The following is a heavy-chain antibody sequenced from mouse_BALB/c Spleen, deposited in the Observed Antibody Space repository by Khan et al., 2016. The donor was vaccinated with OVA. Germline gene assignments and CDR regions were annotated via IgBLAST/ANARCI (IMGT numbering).Heavy chain of an antibody. D-gene: IGHD3-3*01. CDR1: GYTFTNYG. V-gene: IGHV9-1*02. J-gene: IGHJ1*01. Sequence: QIQLVQSGPELKKPGETVKISCKASGYTFTNYGMNWVKQAPGKGLKWMGWINTYTGEPTYTDDFKGRFAFSLETSASTAYLQINNLKNEDMATYFCARGASCWYFDGGGAGTTVTVSS. CDR3: ARGASCWYFDG. CDR2: INTYTGEP.